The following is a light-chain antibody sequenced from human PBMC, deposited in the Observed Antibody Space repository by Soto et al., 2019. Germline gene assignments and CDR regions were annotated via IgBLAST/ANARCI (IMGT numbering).Light chain of an antibody. Sequence: EIVMTQSPATLSVSPGERATLSCGASQSVSSNLAWYQQKPGQGPRLLIYGASSRATGIPARFSGSGSATEFTLTISSLQSEDFAVYFCQQYNRWPLTFGQGTKAEIK. J-gene: IGKJ1*01. CDR3: QQYNRWPLT. V-gene: IGKV3-15*01. CDR1: QSVSSN. CDR2: GAS.